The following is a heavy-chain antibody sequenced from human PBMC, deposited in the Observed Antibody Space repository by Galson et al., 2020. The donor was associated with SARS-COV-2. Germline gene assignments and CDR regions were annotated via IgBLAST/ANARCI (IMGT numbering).Heavy chain of an antibody. V-gene: IGHV4-59*02. CDR3: ARESAGGGINNWFDP. D-gene: IGHD3-16*01. CDR2: IHYSGNT. Sequence: ETSETLSLTCTVSGGFVGTYYWSWIRQPPGKGLEWIGFIHYSGNTKTNPSLQSRVTISLDTPKNQISLKLTSVTAADTAVYYCARESAGGGINNWFDPWGQGTPVTVSS. CDR1: GGFVGTYY. J-gene: IGHJ5*02.